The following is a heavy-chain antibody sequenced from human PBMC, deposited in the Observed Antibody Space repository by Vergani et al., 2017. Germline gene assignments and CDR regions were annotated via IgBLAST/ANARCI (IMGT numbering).Heavy chain of an antibody. V-gene: IGHV3-53*01. CDR1: GFTVSSNY. CDR3: VAHNYGSGSLWGDY. J-gene: IGHJ4*02. Sequence: EVQLVESGGGLVQPGRSLRLSCAASGFTVSSNYMSWVRQAPGKGLEWVSVIYSGGSTYYADSVKGRFTISRDNSKNTLYLQMNSLRAEDTAVYYCVAHNYGSGSLWGDYWGQGTLVTVSS. CDR2: IYSGGST. D-gene: IGHD3-10*01.